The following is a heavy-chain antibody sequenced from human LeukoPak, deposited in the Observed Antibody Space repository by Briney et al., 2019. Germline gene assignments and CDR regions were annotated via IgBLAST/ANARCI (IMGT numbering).Heavy chain of an antibody. CDR3: FGTTTVTSIYYYMDV. D-gene: IGHD4-17*01. J-gene: IGHJ6*03. CDR2: ISSSGSTI. Sequence: PGGSLRLSCAASGFTFSTYEVNWVRQAPGKGLEWVSYISSSGSTIYYADSVKGRFTISRDNSKNTLYLQMISLRAEDTAVYYCFGTTTVTSIYYYMDVWGKGTTVTISS. CDR1: GFTFSTYE. V-gene: IGHV3-48*03.